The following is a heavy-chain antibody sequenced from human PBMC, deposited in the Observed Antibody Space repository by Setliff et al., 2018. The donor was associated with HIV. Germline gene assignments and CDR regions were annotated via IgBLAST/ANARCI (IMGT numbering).Heavy chain of an antibody. Sequence: GGSLRLSCAASGFTFSNYALTWVRQAPGKGLEWASSISGSGGSTNYEDSVKGRFTISRDNSKNTLYLQMNSLRVEDTAVYYCARLGELSSFDYWGRGTLVTVSS. V-gene: IGHV3-23*01. D-gene: IGHD3-16*02. J-gene: IGHJ4*01. CDR3: ARLGELSSFDY. CDR1: GFTFSNYA. CDR2: ISGSGGST.